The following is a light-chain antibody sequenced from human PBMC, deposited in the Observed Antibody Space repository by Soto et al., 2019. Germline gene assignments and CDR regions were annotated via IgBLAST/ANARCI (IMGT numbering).Light chain of an antibody. J-gene: IGKJ4*01. Sequence: DIQMTQSPSSVSASVRDRVTITCRASQTIKNYLNWYRQRPGKAPEFLIYAASSLQSGVPSRFSGSGSGTDFTLTISSLQPEDFATYYCQQANSFPLTFGGGTKVDIK. CDR1: QTIKNY. CDR3: QQANSFPLT. CDR2: AAS. V-gene: IGKV1-12*01.